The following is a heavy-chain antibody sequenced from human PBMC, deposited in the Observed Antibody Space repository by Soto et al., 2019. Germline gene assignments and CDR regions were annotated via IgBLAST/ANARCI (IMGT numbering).Heavy chain of an antibody. CDR2: IYSGGST. J-gene: IGHJ6*02. D-gene: IGHD3-16*01. CDR1: GFTVSSNY. CDR3: ARSLRITDGMAV. Sequence: EVQLVESGGGLVQPGGSLRLSCAASGFTVSSNYMSWVRQAPGKGLEWVSVIYSGGSTYYADSVKGRFTISRDHSKNRRYLQMIRPRAEATAVYDCARSLRITDGMAVWGQGTTVSVSS. V-gene: IGHV3-66*01.